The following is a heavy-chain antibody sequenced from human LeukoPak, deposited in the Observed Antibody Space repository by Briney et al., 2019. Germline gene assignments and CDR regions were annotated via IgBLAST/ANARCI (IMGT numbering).Heavy chain of an antibody. CDR3: ARDPVQYCGGDCYYDY. CDR2: IKQDGSEK. V-gene: IGHV3-7*01. CDR1: GFTFSSYW. J-gene: IGHJ4*02. D-gene: IGHD2-21*01. Sequence: PGGSLRLSCAASGFTFSSYWMSWVRQAPGKGLEWVANIKQDGSEKYHVDSVKGRFTISRDNAKNSLYLQMNSLRAEDTAVYYCARDPVQYCGGDCYYDYWGQGTLVTVSS.